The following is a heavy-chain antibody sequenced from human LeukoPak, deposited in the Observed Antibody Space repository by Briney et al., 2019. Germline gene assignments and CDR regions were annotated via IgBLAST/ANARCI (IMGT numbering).Heavy chain of an antibody. Sequence: SETLSLTCAVYGGSFSGYYWSWIRQPPGKGLEWIGEINHSGGTNYNPSLKSRVTISVDTSKNQFSLKLSSVTAADTAVYYCARVSGYYYVDYWGQGTLVTVSS. CDR2: INHSGGT. V-gene: IGHV4-34*01. D-gene: IGHD3-22*01. CDR1: GGSFSGYY. CDR3: ARVSGYYYVDY. J-gene: IGHJ4*02.